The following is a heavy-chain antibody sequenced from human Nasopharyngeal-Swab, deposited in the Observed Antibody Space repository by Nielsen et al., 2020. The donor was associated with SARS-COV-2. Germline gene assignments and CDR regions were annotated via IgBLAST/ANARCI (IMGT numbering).Heavy chain of an antibody. CDR2: IKQDGSEK. CDR3: ARVRTPYYDFWSGYPETTFDP. Sequence: GGSLRLSCAASGFTFSSYWMSWVRQAPGKGLEWVANIKQDGSEKYYVDSVKGRFTISRDNAKNSLYLQMKSLRAEDTAVYYCARVRTPYYDFWSGYPETTFDPWGQGTLVTVSS. CDR1: GFTFSSYW. J-gene: IGHJ5*02. D-gene: IGHD3-3*01. V-gene: IGHV3-7*04.